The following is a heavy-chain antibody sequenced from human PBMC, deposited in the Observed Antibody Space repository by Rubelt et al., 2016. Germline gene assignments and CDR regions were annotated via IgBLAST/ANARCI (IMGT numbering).Heavy chain of an antibody. Sequence: EVQLVESGGGLVQPGGSLRLSCAASGFTFTNYWTHWVRQAPGKGLVWISRISTDGRSTSYADSVKGRFTISRVNAKNTLYLRMNSVRAEDTAVYDCARDGPEQWLVPEFGYWGQGTLVTVSS. J-gene: IGHJ4*02. CDR3: ARDGPEQWLVPEFGY. CDR2: ISTDGRST. V-gene: IGHV3-74*01. CDR1: GFTFTNYW. D-gene: IGHD6-19*01.